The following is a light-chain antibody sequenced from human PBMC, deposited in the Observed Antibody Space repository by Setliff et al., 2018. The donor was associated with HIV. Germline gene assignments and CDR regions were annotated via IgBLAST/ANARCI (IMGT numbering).Light chain of an antibody. CDR2: DVT. CDR1: SSDVGAYNH. V-gene: IGLV2-11*01. CDR3: CAYAGRDSFYV. Sequence: QSALTQPRSVSGSPGQSVTISCTGSSSDVGAYNHVSWYQQHPGKAPKLILYDVTERPSGVPGRFSGSKSGNTASLTISGLQADDEADYFCCAYAGRDSFYVFATGTKVTVL. J-gene: IGLJ1*01.